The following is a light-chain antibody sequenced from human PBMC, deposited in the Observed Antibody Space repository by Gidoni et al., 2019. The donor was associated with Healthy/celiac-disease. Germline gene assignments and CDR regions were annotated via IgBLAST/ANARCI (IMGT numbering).Light chain of an antibody. Sequence: DIVMTQSPASLAVSLGEGATINCKSSQSVLSSSNNKNYLAWYQQKPGQPPKLLIYWASTRESGVPDRFSGSGSGTDFTLTISSLQAEDVAVYYCQQYYSTPITFGQGTRLEIK. J-gene: IGKJ5*01. CDR2: WAS. CDR3: QQYYSTPIT. CDR1: QSVLSSSNNKNY. V-gene: IGKV4-1*01.